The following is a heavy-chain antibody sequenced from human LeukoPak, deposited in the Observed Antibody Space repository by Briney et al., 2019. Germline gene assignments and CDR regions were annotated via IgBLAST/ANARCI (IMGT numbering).Heavy chain of an antibody. CDR3: AKDLSYSTDWPYFDS. Sequence: GGSLRLSCAASGFTVSSNYMSWVRQAPGKGLEWVSVLYSGGNTYYADSVKGRFTISRDKSKNTLYLQLNSLRAEDTAVYYCAKDLSYSTDWPYFDSWGQGTLVTVSS. CDR2: LYSGGNT. J-gene: IGHJ4*02. CDR1: GFTVSSNY. V-gene: IGHV3-66*02. D-gene: IGHD6-19*01.